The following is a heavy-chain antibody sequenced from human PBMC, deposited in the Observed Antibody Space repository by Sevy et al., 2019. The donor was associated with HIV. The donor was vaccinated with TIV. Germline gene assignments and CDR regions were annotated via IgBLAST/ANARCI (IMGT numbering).Heavy chain of an antibody. D-gene: IGHD6-19*01. Sequence: GESLKISCAASGFTFSSYSMNWVRQAPGKGLEWVSYISSSSSTIYYADSVKGRFTISRDNAKNSLYLQMNSLRDEDTAVYYCARLSFPAYSSGIRGSRYYYMDVWGKGTTVTVSS. J-gene: IGHJ6*03. CDR1: GFTFSSYS. CDR3: ARLSFPAYSSGIRGSRYYYMDV. CDR2: ISSSSSTI. V-gene: IGHV3-48*02.